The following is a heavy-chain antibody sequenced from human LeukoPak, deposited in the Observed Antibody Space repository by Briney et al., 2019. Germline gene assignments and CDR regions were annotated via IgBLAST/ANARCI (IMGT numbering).Heavy chain of an antibody. CDR3: ARGVAELRFLEWLPFDY. J-gene: IGHJ4*02. CDR2: IIPILGIA. CDR1: GGTFSSYA. D-gene: IGHD3-3*01. Sequence: SVKVSCKASGGTFSSYAISWVRQAPGQGLEWMGRIIPILGIANYAQKFQGRVTITADKSTSTAYMELSSLRSEDTAVYYCARGVAELRFLEWLPFDYWGQGTLVTVSS. V-gene: IGHV1-69*04.